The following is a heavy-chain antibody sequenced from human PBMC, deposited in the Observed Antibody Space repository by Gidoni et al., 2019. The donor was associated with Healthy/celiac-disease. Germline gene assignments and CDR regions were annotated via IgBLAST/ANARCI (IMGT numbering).Heavy chain of an antibody. CDR2: INHSGST. V-gene: IGHV4-34*01. CDR1: GGSFSGYY. Sequence: QVQLQQWGAGLLKPSETLSLTCAVSGGSFSGYYWSWIRQPPGKGLEWIGEINHSGSTNYNPSLKSRVTISVDTSKNQFSLKLSSVTAADTAVYYCARRPVVVPAAIGWPWFDPWGQGTLVTVSS. D-gene: IGHD2-2*01. J-gene: IGHJ5*02. CDR3: ARRPVVVPAAIGWPWFDP.